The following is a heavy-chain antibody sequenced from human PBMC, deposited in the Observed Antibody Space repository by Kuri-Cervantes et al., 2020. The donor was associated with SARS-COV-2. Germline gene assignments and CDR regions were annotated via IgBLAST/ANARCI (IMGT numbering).Heavy chain of an antibody. CDR3: ARVLRFLEWTNYYYYYYMDV. J-gene: IGHJ6*03. CDR1: GFTFSSYA. V-gene: IGHV3-30*04. D-gene: IGHD3-3*01. CDR2: ISYDGSNK. Sequence: GGSLRLSCAASGFTFSSYALHWVRQAPGKGLEWVAVISYDGSNKYYADSVKGRFTISRDNAKNSLYLQMNSLRAEDTAVYYCARVLRFLEWTNYYYYYYMDVWGKGTTVTVSS.